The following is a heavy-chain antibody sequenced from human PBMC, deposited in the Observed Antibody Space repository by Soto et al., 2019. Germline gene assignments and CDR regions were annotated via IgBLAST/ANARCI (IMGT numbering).Heavy chain of an antibody. Sequence: SETLSLTCSVSGGSISSGSYFWSWVRQPPGKGLEWIGYIYYSGSATYNPSLKSRVTISVDTSNNQFSLKLSSVTAADKAVYYCARGDVVVPAAIWFDPWGQRTLVTVSS. V-gene: IGHV4-61*01. CDR2: IYYSGSA. CDR1: GGSISSGSYF. CDR3: ARGDVVVPAAIWFDP. D-gene: IGHD2-2*01. J-gene: IGHJ5*02.